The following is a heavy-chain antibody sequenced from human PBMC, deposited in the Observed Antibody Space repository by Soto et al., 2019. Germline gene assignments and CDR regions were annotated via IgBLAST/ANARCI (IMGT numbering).Heavy chain of an antibody. V-gene: IGHV1-8*01. CDR3: ARGRDCTNGVCYFDY. D-gene: IGHD2-8*01. J-gene: IGHJ4*02. CDR1: GYTFTSYD. Sequence: ASVKVSCKASGYTFTSYDINWVRQATGQGLEWMGWMNPNSGNTGYAQKFQGRVTMTRNTSISTAYKELSSLRSEDTAVYYGARGRDCTNGVCYFDYWGQGTLVTVSS. CDR2: MNPNSGNT.